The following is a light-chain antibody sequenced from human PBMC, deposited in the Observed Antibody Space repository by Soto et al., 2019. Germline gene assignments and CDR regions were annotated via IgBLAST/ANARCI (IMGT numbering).Light chain of an antibody. CDR1: SGDDGSYNL. CDR3: CSYAGSGTLSVV. V-gene: IGLV2-23*02. CDR2: EVN. J-gene: IGLJ2*01. Sequence: QSALTQPASVSGSPGQSITISCTGTSGDDGSYNLVSWYQQHPGKAPKLVIYEVNKRPSGVSDRCSGSRFGNTASLTISGLQAEDEGDYYCCSYAGSGTLSVVFGGGTKLTVL.